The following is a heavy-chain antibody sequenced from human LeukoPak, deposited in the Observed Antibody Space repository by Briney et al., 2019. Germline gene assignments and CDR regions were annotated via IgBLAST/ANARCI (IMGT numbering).Heavy chain of an antibody. J-gene: IGHJ4*02. CDR3: ARDSSGSYYQTFDY. D-gene: IGHD1-26*01. CDR2: INHSGST. V-gene: IGHV4-34*01. Sequence: SETLSLTCAVYGGSFSGYYWSWIRQPPGKGLEWIGEINHSGSTNYNPSLKSRVTISVDTSKNQFSLKLSSVTAADTAVYYCARDSSGSYYQTFDYWGQGTLATVSS. CDR1: GGSFSGYY.